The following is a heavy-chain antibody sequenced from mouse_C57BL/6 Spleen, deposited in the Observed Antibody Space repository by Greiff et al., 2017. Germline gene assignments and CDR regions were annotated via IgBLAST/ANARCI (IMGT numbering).Heavy chain of an antibody. CDR2: IGPSDSET. CDR3: ARRGMYFDV. V-gene: IGHV1-52*01. Sequence: QVQLQQSGAELVRPGSSVKLSCKASGYTFTSYWMHWVKQRPIQGLEWIGNIGPSDSETHYNQKFKDKATLTVAKSSSTANMRLSRLTSEDSAVYYCARRGMYFDVWGTGTTVTVSS. J-gene: IGHJ1*03. CDR1: GYTFTSYW.